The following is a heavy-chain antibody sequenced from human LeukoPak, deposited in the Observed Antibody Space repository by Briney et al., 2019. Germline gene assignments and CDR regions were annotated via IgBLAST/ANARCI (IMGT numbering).Heavy chain of an antibody. CDR3: ARDLGIAVAGTGNWFDP. CDR1: GDTFSSYA. V-gene: IGHV1-69*05. Sequence: ASVKVSCKASGDTFSSYAISWVRQAPGQGLEWMGGIIPIFGTANYAQKFQGRVTITTDESTSTAYMELRSLRSEDTAVYYCARDLGIAVAGTGNWFDPWGQGTLVTVSS. CDR2: IIPIFGTA. D-gene: IGHD6-19*01. J-gene: IGHJ5*02.